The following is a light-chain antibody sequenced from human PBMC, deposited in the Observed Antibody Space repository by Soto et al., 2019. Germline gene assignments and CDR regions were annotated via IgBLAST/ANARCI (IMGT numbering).Light chain of an antibody. J-gene: IGKJ1*01. CDR3: QQYYSTPWT. V-gene: IGKV4-1*01. CDR1: QSVLYSSNNKNY. Sequence: IVMTQSPASLAVSLGERATINCKSSQSVLYSSNNKNYLAWYQQKPGQPPKLLIYWASTRESGVPDRFSGSGSGTDFTLTISSLQAEDVAVYYCQQYYSTPWTFGQGTKVDI. CDR2: WAS.